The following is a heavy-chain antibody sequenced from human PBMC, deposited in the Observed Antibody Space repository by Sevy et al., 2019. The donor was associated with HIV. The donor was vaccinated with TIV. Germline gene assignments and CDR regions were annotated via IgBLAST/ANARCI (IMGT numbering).Heavy chain of an antibody. CDR3: ARGFAIEGLYFDF. D-gene: IGHD1-26*01. CDR2: IQYSGTT. CDR1: SDFISTYY. J-gene: IGHJ4*02. V-gene: IGHV4-59*13. Sequence: SETLSLSCSFSSDFISTYYWTWIRQAPGKGVDWIGSIQYSGTTNYNPSLKSRVTISIDTSKNQFSLNLSSVTAADTALYFCARGFAIEGLYFDFWGQGILVTVSS.